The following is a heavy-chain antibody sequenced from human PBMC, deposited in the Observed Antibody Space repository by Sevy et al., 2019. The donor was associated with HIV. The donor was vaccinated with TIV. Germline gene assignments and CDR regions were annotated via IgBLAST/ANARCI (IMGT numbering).Heavy chain of an antibody. D-gene: IGHD4-17*01. CDR1: GFTLSYYG. CDR2: IKEDGSNR. J-gene: IGHJ6*04. Sequence: GGSLRLSCAASGFTLSYYGMNWVRQAPGKGLEWVTFIKEDGSNRFYADSVKGRFTVSRDNSKNTVYLQMNSLRAEDTAAYYCSTVLIDDWGKGAPVTVSS. V-gene: IGHV3-30*02. CDR3: STVLIDD.